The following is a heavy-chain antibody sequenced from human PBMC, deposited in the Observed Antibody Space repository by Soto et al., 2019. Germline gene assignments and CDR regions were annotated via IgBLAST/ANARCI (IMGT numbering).Heavy chain of an antibody. Sequence: ASVTVSCKASGFTFSSYAINWVRQAPGKGLEWMGGFDPDDGETNYAQKFQGRVTMTEDTSTDTAYMELSSLRSEDTAVYYCATDPVVVPAAIGGYWGQGTLVTVSS. CDR3: ATDPVVVPAAIGGY. CDR1: GFTFSSYA. J-gene: IGHJ4*02. D-gene: IGHD2-2*01. CDR2: FDPDDGET. V-gene: IGHV1-24*01.